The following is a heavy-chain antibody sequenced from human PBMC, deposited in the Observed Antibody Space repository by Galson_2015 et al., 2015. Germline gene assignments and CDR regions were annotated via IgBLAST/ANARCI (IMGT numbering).Heavy chain of an antibody. J-gene: IGHJ3*02. CDR3: ARDLEYYDSSTAFDI. D-gene: IGHD3-22*01. CDR2: MIPIIGNA. Sequence: SVKVSCKASGYTFSSYAINWVRQAPGQGLEWMGRMIPIIGNANYAQKFQGRVTITTDTSTSTAYMELSSLRSEDTAVYYCARDLEYYDSSTAFDIWGQATVVTVSS. V-gene: IGHV1-69*04. CDR1: GYTFSSYA.